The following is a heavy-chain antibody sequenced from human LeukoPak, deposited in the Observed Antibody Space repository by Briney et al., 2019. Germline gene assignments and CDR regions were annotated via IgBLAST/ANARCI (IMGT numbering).Heavy chain of an antibody. V-gene: IGHV3-23*01. Sequence: GGSLRLSCAASAFTFGNYAMNWVRQAPGKGLEWVSGLSGSGASTYYADSVKGRFTISRDNSKNTLYLQVNRLRAGDTAVYYCAKGSDRSGSYYLDYWGQGTLVTVSS. CDR3: AKGSDRSGSYYLDY. CDR1: AFTFGNYA. J-gene: IGHJ4*02. D-gene: IGHD3-10*01. CDR2: LSGSGAST.